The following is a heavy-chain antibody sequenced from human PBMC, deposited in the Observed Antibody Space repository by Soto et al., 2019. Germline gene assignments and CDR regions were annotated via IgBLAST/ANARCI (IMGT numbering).Heavy chain of an antibody. J-gene: IGHJ6*03. CDR1: GFTFSSYA. CDR3: AKGGCRSNSCYYYYYMDV. Sequence: EVQLLESGGGLVQPGGSLRLSCAASGFTFSSYAMSWVRQAPGNGLEWVSAISGSGGSTYYADSVKGRFTISRDNSKNTLYLQMDSRRAEDTAVYYCAKGGCRSNSCYYYYYMDVWGKGTTVTVSS. CDR2: ISGSGGST. D-gene: IGHD2-2*01. V-gene: IGHV3-23*01.